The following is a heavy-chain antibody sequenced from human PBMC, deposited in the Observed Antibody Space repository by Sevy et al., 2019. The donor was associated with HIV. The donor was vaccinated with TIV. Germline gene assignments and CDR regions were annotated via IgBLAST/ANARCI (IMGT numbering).Heavy chain of an antibody. CDR2: FDPEDGET. Sequence: ASVKVSRKVSGYTLSELSMHWVRQAPGKGLEWMGGFDPEDGETVHAQTFQGRVTMTEDTSTNTANMELSSLRSEDTASYYCATEFPGEYPEGGRIRCVTDYFAYWGQGALVTVSS. D-gene: IGHD6-6*01. CDR3: ATEFPGEYPEGGRIRCVTDYFAY. V-gene: IGHV1-24*01. CDR1: GYTLSELS. J-gene: IGHJ4*02.